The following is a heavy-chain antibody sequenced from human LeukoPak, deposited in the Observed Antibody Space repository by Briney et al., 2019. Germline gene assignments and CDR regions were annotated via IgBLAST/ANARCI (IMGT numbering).Heavy chain of an antibody. V-gene: IGHV3-33*03. CDR2: IWCNGVDT. Sequence: GGSLRLSCAASGFTFSSYGMNWVRQAPGKGLEWVAVIWCNGVDTYQADSVNGRFTISRDNSKNTLYLQMNSLTAEDTAVYYCAKDRRHYSRSSGYGLDCWGQGTLVTVSS. D-gene: IGHD3-22*01. J-gene: IGHJ4*02. CDR1: GFTFSSYG. CDR3: AKDRRHYSRSSGYGLDC.